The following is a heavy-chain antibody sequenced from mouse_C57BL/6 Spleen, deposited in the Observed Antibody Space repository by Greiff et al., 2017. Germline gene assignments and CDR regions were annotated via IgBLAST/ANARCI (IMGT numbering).Heavy chain of an antibody. CDR2: IDPEDGET. CDR1: GFNIKDYY. CDR3: ASRDYSNSYYFDY. D-gene: IGHD2-5*01. Sequence: VQLQQSGAELVKPGASVKLSCTASGFNIKDYYMHWVKQRTEQGLEWIGRIDPEDGETTYDPKFQGKATITADTSSNTAYLQLSSLTSEDTAVYYCASRDYSNSYYFDYWGQGTTLTVSS. J-gene: IGHJ2*01. V-gene: IGHV14-2*01.